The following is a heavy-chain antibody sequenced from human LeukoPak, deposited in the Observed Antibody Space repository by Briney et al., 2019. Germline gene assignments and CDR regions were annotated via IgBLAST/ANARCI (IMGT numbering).Heavy chain of an antibody. V-gene: IGHV4-59*01. CDR3: ARATAYYDILTGYYPSGFDY. J-gene: IGHJ4*02. CDR2: IYYSGST. CDR1: GGSISSYY. Sequence: SETLSLTCTVSGGSISSYYWSWIRQPPGKGLEWIGYIYYSGSTNYNPSPKSRVTISVDTSKNQFSLKLSSVTAADTAVYYCARATAYYDILTGYYPSGFDYWGQGTLVTVSS. D-gene: IGHD3-9*01.